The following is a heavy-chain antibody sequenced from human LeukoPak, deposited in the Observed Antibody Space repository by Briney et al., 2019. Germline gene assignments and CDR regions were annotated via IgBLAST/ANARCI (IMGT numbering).Heavy chain of an antibody. D-gene: IGHD3-3*01. J-gene: IGHJ3*02. CDR3: ARRLAPYYDFWSGAGAFDI. V-gene: IGHV1-8*01. CDR1: GYSFTSYE. CDR2: MNPNNGDT. Sequence: ASVKVSCKASGYSFTSYEINWVRQAPGQGLEWMGRMNPNNGDTDFAQRFQGRVTMTRNTSISTAYMELSSLRSEDTAVYFCARRLAPYYDFWSGAGAFDIWGQGTMVTVSS.